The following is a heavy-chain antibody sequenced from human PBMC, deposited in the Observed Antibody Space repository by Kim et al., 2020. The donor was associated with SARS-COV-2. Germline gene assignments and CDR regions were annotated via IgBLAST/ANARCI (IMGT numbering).Heavy chain of an antibody. CDR2: INSGGAGT. Sequence: GGSLRLSCAASGFTFNTYAMSWVRQAPGKGLEWVSIINSGGAGTYYADSVKGRFTISRDNSKNTLYLQMNSLSADDTAVYYCAKSKGGPVFDYWGQGTLVTVSS. V-gene: IGHV3-23*01. J-gene: IGHJ4*02. CDR1: GFTFNTYA. CDR3: AKSKGGPVFDY. D-gene: IGHD4-4*01.